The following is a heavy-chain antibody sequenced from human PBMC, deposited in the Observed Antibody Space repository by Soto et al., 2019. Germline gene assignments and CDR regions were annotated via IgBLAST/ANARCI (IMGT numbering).Heavy chain of an antibody. J-gene: IGHJ5*02. CDR3: AAGYSSGYTNNWFDP. CDR1: GFTFTSSA. V-gene: IGHV1-58*01. Sequence: QMQLVQSGPEVKKPGTSVKVSCKASGFTFTSSAVQWVRQARGQRLEWIGWIVVGSGNTNYAQKFQERFTITRDMSTSTAYMELSSLRSEDTAVYYCAAGYSSGYTNNWFDPWGQGTLVTVSS. D-gene: IGHD3-22*01. CDR2: IVVGSGNT.